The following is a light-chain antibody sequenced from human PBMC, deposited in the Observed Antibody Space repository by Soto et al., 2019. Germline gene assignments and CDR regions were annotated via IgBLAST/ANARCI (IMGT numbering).Light chain of an antibody. V-gene: IGKV4-1*01. J-gene: IGKJ1*01. CDR3: QQYYSTPWT. Sequence: EIVMAQFPETLAVSVGERATIKCRSSQSLQHSSDNRNYLTWYQQKPGQPPKLLIYWASTRQSGVPDRFSGSGSGTDFTLTINSLQAEDVAVYYCQQYYSTPWTFGQGTKV. CDR2: WAS. CDR1: QSLQHSSDNRNY.